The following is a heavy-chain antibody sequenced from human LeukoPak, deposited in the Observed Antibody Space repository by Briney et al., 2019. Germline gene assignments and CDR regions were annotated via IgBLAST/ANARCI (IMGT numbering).Heavy chain of an antibody. Sequence: GASVKVSCKAFGYTFTGYYMHWVRQAPGQGLEWMGWINPNSGGTNYAQNFQGRVTMTRDTSISTAYMDLSRLRSDDTAVYYCARGYSGRHPEYYFDYWGQGTLVTVSS. CDR3: ARGYSGRHPEYYFDY. V-gene: IGHV1-2*02. J-gene: IGHJ4*02. CDR1: GYTFTGYY. CDR2: INPNSGGT. D-gene: IGHD5-12*01.